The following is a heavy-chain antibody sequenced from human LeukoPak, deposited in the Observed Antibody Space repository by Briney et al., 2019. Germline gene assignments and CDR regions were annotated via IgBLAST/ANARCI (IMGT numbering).Heavy chain of an antibody. CDR2: ISAYNGNT. V-gene: IGHV1-18*01. D-gene: IGHD4-11*01. J-gene: IGHJ4*02. Sequence: ASVKVSCKASGYTFTSYGISWVRQAPGQGLEWMGWISAYNGNTNYAQKFQGRVTMTRDTSTSTVYMELSSLRSEDTAVYYCATGSVTSVTPLHYWGQGTLVTVSS. CDR3: ATGSVTSVTPLHY. CDR1: GYTFTSYG.